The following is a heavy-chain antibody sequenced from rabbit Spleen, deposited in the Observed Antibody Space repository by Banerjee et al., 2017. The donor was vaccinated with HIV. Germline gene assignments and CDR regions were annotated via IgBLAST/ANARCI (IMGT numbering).Heavy chain of an antibody. CDR2: IYAVKGST. V-gene: IGHV1S43*01. CDR1: GFSFSSGYD. CDR3: ARAIVPWLGLTRLDL. Sequence: QEQLVESGGGLVQPGGTLTLTCKASGFSFSSGYDMCWVRQAPGKGLEWIGIIYAVKGSTNYASWVNGRFTISSDNAQNTVDLQMHSLTAADTATYFCARAIVPWLGLTRLDLWGPGTLVTVS. J-gene: IGHJ3*01. D-gene: IGHD4-1*01.